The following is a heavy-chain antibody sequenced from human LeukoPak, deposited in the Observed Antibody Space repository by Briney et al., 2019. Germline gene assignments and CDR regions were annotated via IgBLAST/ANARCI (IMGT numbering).Heavy chain of an antibody. CDR2: ISYDGSNT. J-gene: IGHJ4*02. D-gene: IGHD4-11*01. V-gene: IGHV3-30*18. CDR3: AKSYSNYEWYFDY. CDR1: GFTFSSYG. Sequence: PGRSLRLSCAASGFTFSSYGMHWVRQAPGKGLEWVAVISYDGSNTYYADSVKGRFTISRDNSKNTLYLQMNSLRAEDTAVYYCAKSYSNYEWYFDYWGQGTLVTVSS.